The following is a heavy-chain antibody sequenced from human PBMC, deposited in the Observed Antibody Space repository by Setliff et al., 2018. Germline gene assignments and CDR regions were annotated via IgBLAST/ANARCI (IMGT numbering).Heavy chain of an antibody. Sequence: SVKVSCKSSGGTFSSSGITWVRQAPGQGLQWLGRFIPILGATNYAQNFQGRVTITADESTSTGYMELRSLRSDDTAVYYCARAGDAAAGREGVFEYWGQGSLVTVSS. J-gene: IGHJ4*02. CDR3: ARAGDAAAGREGVFEY. CDR1: GGTFSSSG. D-gene: IGHD6-13*01. V-gene: IGHV1-69*13. CDR2: FIPILGAT.